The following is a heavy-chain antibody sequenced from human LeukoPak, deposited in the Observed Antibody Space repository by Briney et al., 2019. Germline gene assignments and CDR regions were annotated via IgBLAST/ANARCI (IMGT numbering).Heavy chain of an antibody. Sequence: GGSLRLSCAASGFTFSSYSMNWVRQAPGKGLEWVSSISSSSSYIYYAVSVKGRFTISRDNAKNSLYLQMNSLRAEDTAVYYCAREAYSSSYLWFDPWGQGTLVTVSS. D-gene: IGHD6-6*01. CDR2: ISSSSSYI. J-gene: IGHJ5*02. CDR3: AREAYSSSYLWFDP. CDR1: GFTFSSYS. V-gene: IGHV3-21*01.